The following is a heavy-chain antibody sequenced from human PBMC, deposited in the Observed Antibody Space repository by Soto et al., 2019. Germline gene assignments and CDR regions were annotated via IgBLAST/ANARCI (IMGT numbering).Heavy chain of an antibody. CDR2: IYYSGST. CDR3: ARWGSLELREPDAFDI. J-gene: IGHJ3*02. CDR1: GGSISSSSYY. D-gene: IGHD1-7*01. V-gene: IGHV4-39*01. Sequence: QLQLQESGPGLVKPSETLSLTCTVSGGSISSSSYYWGWIRQPPGKGLEWIGSIYYSGSTYYNPSLKSRVTISVDTSKNQFSLKLSSVTAADTAVYYCARWGSLELREPDAFDIWGQGTMVTVSS.